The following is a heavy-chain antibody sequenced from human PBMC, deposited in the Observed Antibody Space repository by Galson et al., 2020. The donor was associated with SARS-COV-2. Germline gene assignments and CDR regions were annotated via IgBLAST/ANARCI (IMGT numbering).Heavy chain of an antibody. Sequence: LGESLKISCAASGFTFSSYDMHWVRQAPGKGLEWVSFIRYDGNDKYYADSVKGRFTISRDNSKNTLYLQMNSLRAEDTAVYYCAKGVDRPSCYTISRVCYYYMDVWGKGTTVTVSS. CDR1: GFTFSSYD. CDR3: AKGVDRPSCYTISRVCYYYMDV. D-gene: IGHD2-2*02. V-gene: IGHV3-30*02. J-gene: IGHJ6*03. CDR2: IRYDGNDK.